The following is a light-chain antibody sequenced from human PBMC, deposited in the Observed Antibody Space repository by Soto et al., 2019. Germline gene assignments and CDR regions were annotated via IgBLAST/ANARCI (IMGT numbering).Light chain of an antibody. V-gene: IGLV2-23*01. CDR1: SSDVGSYNL. J-gene: IGLJ1*01. CDR3: YSYAGENLYV. CDR2: EGT. Sequence: TPPVSLSASPGQSITIPCTGTSSDVGSYNLVSWFQQHPGKVPKLLIYEGTKRPSGLSDRFSGSKSGNTASLTISGLQAEDEADYYCYSYAGENLYVFGTGTKVTVL.